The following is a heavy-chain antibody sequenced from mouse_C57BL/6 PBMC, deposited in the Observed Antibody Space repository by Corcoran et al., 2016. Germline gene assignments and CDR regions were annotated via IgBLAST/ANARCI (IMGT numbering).Heavy chain of an antibody. Sequence: DVQLQQSGPELVKPGASVKISCKASGYTFTDYYMNWFKQSHGKSLEWIGDINPNNGGTSYNQKFKGKATLTVDKSSSTAYMELRSLTSEDSTFYYCARRDYSNLEFAYWGQGTLVTVSA. CDR2: INPNNGGT. D-gene: IGHD2-5*01. J-gene: IGHJ3*01. CDR3: ARRDYSNLEFAY. CDR1: GYTFTDYY. V-gene: IGHV1-26*01.